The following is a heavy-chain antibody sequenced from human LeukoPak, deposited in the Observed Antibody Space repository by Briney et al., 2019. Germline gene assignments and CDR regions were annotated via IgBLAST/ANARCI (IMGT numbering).Heavy chain of an antibody. Sequence: SETLSLTCAVYGGSFSGYYWSWIRQPPGKGLEWIGEINHSGSTNYNPSLKSRVTISVDTSKNQFSLKLSSVTAADTAVYYCARIFGGNPLFDIWGQGTMVTVSS. CDR1: GGSFSGYY. J-gene: IGHJ3*02. D-gene: IGHD4-23*01. V-gene: IGHV4-34*01. CDR3: ARIFGGNPLFDI. CDR2: INHSGST.